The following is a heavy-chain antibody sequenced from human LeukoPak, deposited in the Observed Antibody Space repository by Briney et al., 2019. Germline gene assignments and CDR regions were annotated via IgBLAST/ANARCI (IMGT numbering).Heavy chain of an antibody. CDR2: ISGSGGRT. Sequence: GGSLRLSCAASGFTFSSYAMSWVRQAPGKGLEWVSAISGSGGRTYYADSVKGRFTISRDNSKNTLYLQMNSLRAEDTAVYYCAKGSSTVTSLTDFDYWGQGTLVTVSS. D-gene: IGHD4-17*01. CDR3: AKGSSTVTSLTDFDY. J-gene: IGHJ4*02. CDR1: GFTFSSYA. V-gene: IGHV3-23*01.